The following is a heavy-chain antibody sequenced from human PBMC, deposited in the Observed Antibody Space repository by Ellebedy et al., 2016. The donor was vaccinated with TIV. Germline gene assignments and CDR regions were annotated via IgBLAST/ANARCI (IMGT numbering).Heavy chain of an antibody. CDR2: ITRSGGST. D-gene: IGHD6-19*01. CDR1: GFTFSDYA. J-gene: IGHJ4*02. V-gene: IGHV3-23*01. Sequence: GESLKISCAASGFTFSDYAMSWVRQAPGKGLEWVSTITRSGGSTYYADSVKGRFTISRDNSKNTLYLQMNSLRADDTAVYYCAKIPYSSGWYGYFDYWGQGTLVTVSS. CDR3: AKIPYSSGWYGYFDY.